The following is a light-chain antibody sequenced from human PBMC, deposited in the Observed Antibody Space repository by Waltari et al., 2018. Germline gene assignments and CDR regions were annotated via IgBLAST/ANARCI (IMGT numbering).Light chain of an antibody. J-gene: IGKJ1*01. CDR1: QSISTW. Sequence: DIQMTQSPSTLSASVGDRVSITCRASQSISTWLAWYQQKPGKAPNILISAASNLESGVPSRVSGSGSGTEFSLTISSLQPDDLGTYFCQQYHVYPPTFGPGTKVEI. CDR3: QQYHVYPPT. V-gene: IGKV1-5*03. CDR2: AAS.